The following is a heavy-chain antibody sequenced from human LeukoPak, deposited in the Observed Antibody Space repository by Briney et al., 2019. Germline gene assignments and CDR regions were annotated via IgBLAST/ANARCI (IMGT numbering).Heavy chain of an antibody. J-gene: IGHJ6*03. D-gene: IGHD6-19*01. CDR1: GGSFSGYY. V-gene: IGHV4-34*01. Sequence: PSETLSLTCAVYGGSFSGYYWSWIRLPPGKGLEWIGEINHSGSTNYNPSLKSRVTISVDTSKNQFSLKLSSVTAADTAMYYCARDETYSSDWQSNHYYYYMDVWGIGTTVTVFS. CDR3: ARDETYSSDWQSNHYYYYMDV. CDR2: INHSGST.